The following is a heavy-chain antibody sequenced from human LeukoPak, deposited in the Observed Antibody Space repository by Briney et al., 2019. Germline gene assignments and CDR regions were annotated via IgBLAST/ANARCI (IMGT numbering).Heavy chain of an antibody. V-gene: IGHV4-34*01. J-gene: IGHJ5*02. D-gene: IGHD6-19*01. Sequence: SETLSLTCAVYGGSFSGYYWSWIRQPPGKGLEWIGEINHSGSTNYNPSLKSRVTISVDTSKNQFSLKLSSVTAADTAVYYCARDEAIAVAGTGWFDPWGQGTLVTVSS. CDR2: INHSGST. CDR3: ARDEAIAVAGTGWFDP. CDR1: GGSFSGYY.